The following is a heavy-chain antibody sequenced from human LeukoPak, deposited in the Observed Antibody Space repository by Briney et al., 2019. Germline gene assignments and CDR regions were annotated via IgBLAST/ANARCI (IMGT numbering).Heavy chain of an antibody. CDR2: MSISGDRI. V-gene: IGHV3-23*01. CDR3: AKELRPNDY. Sequence: GGSLRLSCAASGFTFSSHAMSWVRQAPGKGLEWVSVMSISGDRILYADSVEGRFTISRDNSKSTLYLQMNSLRAEDTAVYYCAKELRPNDYWGQGTLVTVSS. CDR1: GFTFSSHA. J-gene: IGHJ4*02. D-gene: IGHD4-17*01.